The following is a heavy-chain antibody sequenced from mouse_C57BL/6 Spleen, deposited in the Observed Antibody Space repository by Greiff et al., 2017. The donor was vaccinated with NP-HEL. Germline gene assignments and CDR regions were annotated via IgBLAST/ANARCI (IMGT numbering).Heavy chain of an antibody. CDR1: GYAFSSSW. D-gene: IGHD1-1*01. CDR2: IYPGDGDT. V-gene: IGHV1-82*01. CDR3: ALYYYGSIFAY. Sequence: QVQLKQSGPELVKPGASVKISCKASGYAFSSSWMNWVKQRPGKGLEWIGRIYPGDGDTNYNGKFKGKATLTADKSSSTAYMQLSSLTSDDSAVYFCALYYYGSIFAYWGQGTLVTVSA. J-gene: IGHJ3*01.